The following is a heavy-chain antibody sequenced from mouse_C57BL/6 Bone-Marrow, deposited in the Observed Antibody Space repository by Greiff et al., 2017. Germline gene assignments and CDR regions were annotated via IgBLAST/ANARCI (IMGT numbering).Heavy chain of an antibody. D-gene: IGHD3-1*01. CDR2: IHPNSGST. V-gene: IGHV1-64*01. CDR3: ARSGADFDY. CDR1: GYTFTSYW. J-gene: IGHJ2*01. Sequence: QVQLQQPGAELVKPGASVKLSCKASGYTFTSYWMHWVKQRPGKGLEWIGMIHPNSGSTNYNEKFKSKATLTVDKSSSTAYMQLRSLTSEDSAVYYGARSGADFDYWGQGTTLTVSS.